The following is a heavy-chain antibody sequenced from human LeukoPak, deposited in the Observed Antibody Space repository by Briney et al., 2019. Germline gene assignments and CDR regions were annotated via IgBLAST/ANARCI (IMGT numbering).Heavy chain of an antibody. J-gene: IGHJ4*02. Sequence: SETLSLTCSVSGGSISRSSYYWTWIRQPPGRGPEWIGNTYYSGRTLYNPSLKSRVTIWVDTSKNQFSLRLTSVTAADTAVYYCARPRGDLWSGYDYWGQGVLVTVSP. CDR1: GGSISRSSYY. CDR2: TYYSGRT. V-gene: IGHV4-39*01. CDR3: ARPRGDLWSGYDY. D-gene: IGHD3-3*01.